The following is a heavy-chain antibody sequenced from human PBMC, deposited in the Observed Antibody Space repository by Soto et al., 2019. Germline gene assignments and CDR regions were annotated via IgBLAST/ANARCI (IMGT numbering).Heavy chain of an antibody. CDR1: GFTVSSNY. J-gene: IGHJ5*02. V-gene: IGHV3-53*04. CDR3: ARGHCSGGSCSMGWFDP. CDR2: IYSSGST. Sequence: EVQLVESGGGLVQPGGSLRLSCAASGFTVSSNYMSWVRQAPGKGLEWVSVIYSSGSTYYADSVKGRFTISRHNSKNTLYLQMNSLRAEDTAVYYCARGHCSGGSCSMGWFDPWGQGTLVTVSS. D-gene: IGHD2-15*01.